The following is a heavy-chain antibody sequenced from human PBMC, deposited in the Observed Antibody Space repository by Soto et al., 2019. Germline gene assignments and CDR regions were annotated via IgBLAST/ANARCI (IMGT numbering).Heavy chain of an antibody. Sequence: QVQLQQWGAGLLKPSETLYLTCAVYGGSFSGYYWSWIRQPPGKGLEWIGEINHSGSTNYNPSLKSRVTISVDTSKNQFSLKLSSVTAADTAVYYCARGNGIAAAGPVNYYYYYMDVWGKGTTVTVSS. CDR3: ARGNGIAAAGPVNYYYYYMDV. J-gene: IGHJ6*03. CDR2: INHSGST. V-gene: IGHV4-34*01. D-gene: IGHD6-13*01. CDR1: GGSFSGYY.